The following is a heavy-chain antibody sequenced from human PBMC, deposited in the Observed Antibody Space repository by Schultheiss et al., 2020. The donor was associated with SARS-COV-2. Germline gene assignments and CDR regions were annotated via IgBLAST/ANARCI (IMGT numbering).Heavy chain of an antibody. CDR3: AREGVTLLWFGELFSRYGMDV. Sequence: SETLSLTCSVSGGSISGYFWSWIRQTPGKGLEWIGYIYYSGSTNYNPSLKSRITISVDTSKNQFSLKLSSVTAADTAVYYCAREGVTLLWFGELFSRYGMDVWGQGTTVTVSS. J-gene: IGHJ6*02. D-gene: IGHD3-10*01. CDR2: IYYSGST. CDR1: GGSISGYF. V-gene: IGHV4-59*01.